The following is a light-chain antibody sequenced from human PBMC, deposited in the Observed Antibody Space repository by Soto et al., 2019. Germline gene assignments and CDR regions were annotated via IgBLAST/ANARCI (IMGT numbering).Light chain of an antibody. CDR1: SSDVGGYNY. CDR2: EVS. V-gene: IGLV2-14*01. J-gene: IGLJ1*01. CDR3: SSYTSSSTLDV. Sequence: QSALTQPASVSGSPGQSITISCTGTSSDVGGYNYVSWYQQHPGKAPKLMIYEVSNRPSGVSNRFSGSKSGNTASLTISGLQAEDEADYYCSSYTSSSTLDVFGTGTKVTGL.